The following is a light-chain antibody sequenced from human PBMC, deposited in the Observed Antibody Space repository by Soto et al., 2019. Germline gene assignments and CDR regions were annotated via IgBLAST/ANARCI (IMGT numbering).Light chain of an antibody. CDR1: QSVSSSY. CDR3: QQDGRSLFT. J-gene: IGKJ3*01. Sequence: EIVLTQSPGTLSLSPGERATLSCRASQSVSSSYLAWYQQKPGQAPRLLIYGASSRATGIPDRFSGSGSGTDFTLTISRLEPEDFAVYYWQQDGRSLFTFGPGTKVDIK. CDR2: GAS. V-gene: IGKV3-20*01.